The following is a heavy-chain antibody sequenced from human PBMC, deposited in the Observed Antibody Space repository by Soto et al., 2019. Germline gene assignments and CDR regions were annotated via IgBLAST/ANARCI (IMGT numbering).Heavy chain of an antibody. CDR2: IRDGGEST. CDR1: GFIFGNYM. J-gene: IGHJ3*02. CDR3: APHVHCSGGSCHYDAFDI. D-gene: IGHD2-15*01. V-gene: IGHV3-23*01. Sequence: EVQLLESGGGLVQPGESLRLSCAVSGFIFGNYMMTWVRQAPGKGLEWVSTIRDGGESTYYADSVKGRFTISRDNSQNTLYLQMDSLGVEDTAVYYCAPHVHCSGGSCHYDAFDIRGQGTMVTVSS.